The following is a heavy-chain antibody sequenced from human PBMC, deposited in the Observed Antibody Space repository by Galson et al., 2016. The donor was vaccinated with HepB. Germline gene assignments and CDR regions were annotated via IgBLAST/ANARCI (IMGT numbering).Heavy chain of an antibody. J-gene: IGHJ4*02. Sequence: CAISGDSVYSASAAWNWIRQSPSRGLGWLGRTYYRSRWYHDYAVSVKSRITINLDTSKNQFSLQVDSVSAEDAAVYYCAGGAGTFEYWGQGTLVTVSS. V-gene: IGHV6-1*01. CDR1: GDSVYSASAA. CDR3: AGGAGTFEY. D-gene: IGHD1-7*01. CDR2: TYYRSRWYH.